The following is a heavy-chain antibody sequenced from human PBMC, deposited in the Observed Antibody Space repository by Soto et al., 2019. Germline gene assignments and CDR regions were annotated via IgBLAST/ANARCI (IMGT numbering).Heavy chain of an antibody. CDR2: IGGGGGST. CDR3: AKTSEAVAGTVYGY. D-gene: IGHD6-19*01. CDR1: RFTFSNYA. Sequence: SLRLSCAASRFTFSNYAMGWVRQAPGKGLEWVSAIGGGGGSTFYGDSVKGRFTISRDNSKNTLYLQMNSLRAEDTAVYYCAKTSEAVAGTVYGYWGQGTLVTVSS. J-gene: IGHJ4*02. V-gene: IGHV3-23*01.